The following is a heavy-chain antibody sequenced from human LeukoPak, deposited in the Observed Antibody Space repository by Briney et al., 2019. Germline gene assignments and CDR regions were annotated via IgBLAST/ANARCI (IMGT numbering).Heavy chain of an antibody. CDR2: IRSGGENT. D-gene: IGHD3-10*01. J-gene: IGHJ4*02. V-gene: IGHV3-23*01. CDR1: GFTFSTYS. CDR3: AILSWDGRGSFY. Sequence: GGSLRLSCAASGFTFSTYSMSWVRQAPGKGREWVSAIRSGGENTYYADSVRGRCTTSRDNSRGTLSLQMNSLRAEDTAVYFCAILSWDGRGSFYWGQGTLVTVSS.